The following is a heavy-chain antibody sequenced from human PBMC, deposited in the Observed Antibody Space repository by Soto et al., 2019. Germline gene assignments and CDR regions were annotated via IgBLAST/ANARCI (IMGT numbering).Heavy chain of an antibody. J-gene: IGHJ6*03. D-gene: IGHD3-10*01. CDR2: ISYDGSNK. CDR1: GFTFSSYG. Sequence: PGGSLRLSCAASGFTFSSYGMHWVRQAPGKGLEWVAVISYDGSNKYYADSVKGRFTISRDNSKNTLYLQMNSLRAEDTAVYYFAKDLLVSFGEGYYYYMDVWGKGTTVTVSS. V-gene: IGHV3-30*18. CDR3: AKDLLVSFGEGYYYYMDV.